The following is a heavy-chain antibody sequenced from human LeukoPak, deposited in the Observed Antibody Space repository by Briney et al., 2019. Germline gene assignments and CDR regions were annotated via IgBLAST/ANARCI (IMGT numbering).Heavy chain of an antibody. CDR3: AKDIGPYYYDSSGSHGVRAFDI. Sequence: PGRSLRLSCAASGFTFSSYAMHWVRQAPGKGLEWVSGISWNSGSIGYADSVKGRFTISRDNAKNSLYLQMNSLRAEDMALYYCAKDIGPYYYDSSGSHGVRAFDIWGQGTMVTVSS. CDR2: ISWNSGSI. CDR1: GFTFSSYA. J-gene: IGHJ3*02. V-gene: IGHV3-9*03. D-gene: IGHD3-22*01.